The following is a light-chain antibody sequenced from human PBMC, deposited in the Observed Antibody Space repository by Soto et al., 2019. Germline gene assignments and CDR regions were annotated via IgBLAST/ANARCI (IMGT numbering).Light chain of an antibody. J-gene: IGLJ2*01. CDR1: SSDVGGYNY. CDR2: EVS. CDR3: TSYAGSNNLVV. Sequence: QSALTQPPSASGSPGQSVTISCTGTSSDVGGYNYVSWYQQHPGKAPKLMMYEVSKRPSGVPDRFSGSKSGNTASLTVSGLQAEDEAHYYCTSYAGSNNLVVSGGGTXLTVL. V-gene: IGLV2-8*01.